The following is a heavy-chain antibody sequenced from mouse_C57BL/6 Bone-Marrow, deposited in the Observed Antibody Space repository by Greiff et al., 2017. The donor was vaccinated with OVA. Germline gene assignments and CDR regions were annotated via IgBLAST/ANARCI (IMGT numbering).Heavy chain of an antibody. J-gene: IGHJ1*03. CDR1: GFTFPDYY. V-gene: IGHV7-3*01. CDR3: AGGWYFDV. CDR2: IRNKANGYTT. Sequence: EVKLVESGGGLVQPGGSLSLSCAASGFTFPDYYMRWVRQPPGKALEWLGFIRNKANGYTTEHSASVKGRFTISRDNSQSILYLQMNALRAEDSATYYCAGGWYFDVWGTGTTVTVSS.